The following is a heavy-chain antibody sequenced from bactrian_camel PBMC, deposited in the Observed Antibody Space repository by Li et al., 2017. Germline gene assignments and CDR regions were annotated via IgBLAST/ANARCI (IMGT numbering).Heavy chain of an antibody. CDR1: GSGYISGTAC. Sequence: DVQLVESGGGLVQAGSSLKLSCAASGSGYISGTACMGWFRQVPGKEREGVAAIAPATGTTFYSDSVKGRFTITHDNTKNTHFLEMSNLQPEDSAVYYCAAVSTGPYLSVISRGSPQRGDFQFWGQ. V-gene: IGHV3S32*01. CDR2: IAPATGTT. J-gene: IGHJ2*01. CDR3: AAVSTGPYLSVISRGSPQRGDFQF. D-gene: IGHD7*01.